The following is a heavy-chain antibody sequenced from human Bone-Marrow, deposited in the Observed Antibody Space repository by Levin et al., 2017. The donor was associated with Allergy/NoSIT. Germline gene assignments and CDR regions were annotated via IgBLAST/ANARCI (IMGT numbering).Heavy chain of an antibody. D-gene: IGHD1-1*01. CDR2: ISGGGGST. V-gene: IGHV3-23*01. Sequence: PGGSLRLSCAASGFTFSSYAMSWVRQAPGKGLEWVSSISGGGGSTYYADSVKGRFTISRDNSNNTLYLQMNNLGAEDTAVYYCATTQQLVYFFDHWGQGTLVTVSS. CDR1: GFTFSSYA. J-gene: IGHJ4*02. CDR3: ATTQQLVYFFDH.